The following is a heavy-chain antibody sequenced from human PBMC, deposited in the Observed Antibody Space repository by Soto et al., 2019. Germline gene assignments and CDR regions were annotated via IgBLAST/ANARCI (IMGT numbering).Heavy chain of an antibody. D-gene: IGHD6-13*01. CDR1: GGSISSSSYY. CDR2: IYYSGST. Sequence: QLQLQESGPGLVKPSETLSLTCTVSGGSISSSSYYWGWIRQPPGKGLEWIGSIYYSGSTYFNPSLKSRVTISVDTSKNQFSLKLSSVTAADTAMYYCARHRGYSRINWFDPCGQGTLVTVSS. CDR3: ARHRGYSRINWFDP. J-gene: IGHJ5*02. V-gene: IGHV4-39*01.